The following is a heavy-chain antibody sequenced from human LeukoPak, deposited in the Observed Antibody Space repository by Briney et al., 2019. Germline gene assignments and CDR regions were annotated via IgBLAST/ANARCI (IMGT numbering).Heavy chain of an antibody. D-gene: IGHD2-15*01. CDR1: GFTFSDYW. J-gene: IGHJ4*02. Sequence: GGSLRLSCAASGFTFSDYWMSWVRQAPGKGLEWVSAISGSGGSTYYADSVKGRFTISRDNSKNTMYLQMNSLRAEDTAVYYCAKVGASGYCSGGSCYSSLDYWGQGTLVTVSS. CDR3: AKVGASGYCSGGSCYSSLDY. CDR2: ISGSGGST. V-gene: IGHV3-23*01.